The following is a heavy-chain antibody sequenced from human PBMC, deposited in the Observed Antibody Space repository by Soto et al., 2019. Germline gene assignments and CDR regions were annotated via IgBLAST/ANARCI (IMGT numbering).Heavy chain of an antibody. CDR2: ISGSGGST. V-gene: IGHV3-23*01. CDR3: AKAGSALLGSLSPACAFDI. J-gene: IGHJ3*02. D-gene: IGHD3-10*01. Sequence: GGSLRLSCTASGFTFSSYAMSWVRQAPGKGLEWVSAISGSGGSTYYADSVKGRFTISRDNSKNTLYLQMNSLRAEDTAVYYCAKAGSALLGSLSPACAFDIWGQGTMVTVSS. CDR1: GFTFSSYA.